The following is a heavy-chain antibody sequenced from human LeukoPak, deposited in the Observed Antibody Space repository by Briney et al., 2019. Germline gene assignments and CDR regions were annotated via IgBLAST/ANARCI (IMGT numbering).Heavy chain of an antibody. V-gene: IGHV1-2*06. J-gene: IGHJ4*02. CDR3: ARDLIYGVGARLRLDY. D-gene: IGHD1-26*01. CDR1: GYTFTGYY. CDR2: INPNSGGT. Sequence: GASVKVSCKVSGYTFTGYYMHWVRQAPGQGLEWMGRINPNSGGTNYAQKFQGRVTMTRDTSISTAYMELSRLRSDDTAVYYCARDLIYGVGARLRLDYWGQGTLVTVSS.